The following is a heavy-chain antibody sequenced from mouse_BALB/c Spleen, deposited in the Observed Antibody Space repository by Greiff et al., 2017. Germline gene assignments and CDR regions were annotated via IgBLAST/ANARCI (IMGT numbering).Heavy chain of an antibody. V-gene: IGHV1-5*01. D-gene: IGHD2-4*01. CDR1: GYTFTSYW. CDR3: TRYYDYDEGNWFAY. CDR2: IYPGNSDT. Sequence: VQLQQSGTVLARPGASVKMSCKASGYTFTSYWMHWVKQRPGQGLEWIGAIYPGNSDTSYNQKFKGKAKLTAVTSTSTAYMELSSLTNEDSAVYYCTRYYDYDEGNWFAYWGQGTLVTVSA. J-gene: IGHJ3*01.